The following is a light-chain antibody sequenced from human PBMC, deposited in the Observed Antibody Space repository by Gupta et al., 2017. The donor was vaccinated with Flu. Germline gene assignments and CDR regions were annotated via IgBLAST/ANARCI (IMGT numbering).Light chain of an antibody. J-gene: IGLJ1*01. CDR1: SNNMGNHG. CDR2: RNN. Sequence: TVTISCTGNSNNMGNHGVAWLQQHPGHPPKLLAYRNNNRPSGVPERFSVSRSGTTADLPINGLLPEDEADYYCCAWDTRLSGSVFGAGTKVPVL. CDR3: CAWDTRLSGSV. V-gene: IGLV10-54*04.